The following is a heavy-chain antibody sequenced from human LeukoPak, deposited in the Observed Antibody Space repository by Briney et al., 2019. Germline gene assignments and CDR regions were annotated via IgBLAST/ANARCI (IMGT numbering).Heavy chain of an antibody. D-gene: IGHD4-23*01. CDR3: ARGGYGGRYYYYYMDV. V-gene: IGHV1-69*01. J-gene: IGHJ6*03. Sequence: KISCKGSGYTFTTYWIGWVRQAPGQGLEWMGGIIPIFGTANYAQKFQGRVTITADESTSTAYMELSSLRSEDTAVYYCARGGYGGRYYYYYMDVWGKGTTVTVSS. CDR1: GYTFTTYW. CDR2: IIPIFGTA.